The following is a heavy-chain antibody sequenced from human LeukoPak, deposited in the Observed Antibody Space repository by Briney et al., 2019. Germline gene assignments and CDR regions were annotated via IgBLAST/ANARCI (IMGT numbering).Heavy chain of an antibody. CDR2: ISSSSSTI. V-gene: IGHV3-48*01. CDR1: GFTFSSYA. J-gene: IGHJ4*02. D-gene: IGHD4-17*01. CDR3: ARDLTVPRPTTVTTPFDY. Sequence: GGSLRLSCAASGFTFSSYAMSWVRQAPGKGLEWVSYISSSSSTIYYADSVKGRFTISRDNAKNSLYLQVNSLRAEDTAVYYCARDLTVPRPTTVTTPFDYWGQGTLVTVSS.